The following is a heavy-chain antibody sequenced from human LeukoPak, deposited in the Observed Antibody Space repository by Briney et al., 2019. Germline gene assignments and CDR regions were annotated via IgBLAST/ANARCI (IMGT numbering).Heavy chain of an antibody. D-gene: IGHD6-6*01. CDR2: ISGSGDST. J-gene: IGHJ4*02. CDR3: AKDVSLPSSSCLAY. CDR1: VFTFSSYA. V-gene: IGHV3-23*01. Sequence: GGSLRLSCAASVFTFSSYAMSWVRQAPGKGLEWGSAISGSGDSTWYADSVKGRFTISRDNSKNTLYLQMNSLRAEDTAVYYCAKDVSLPSSSCLAYWGQGTLVTVSS.